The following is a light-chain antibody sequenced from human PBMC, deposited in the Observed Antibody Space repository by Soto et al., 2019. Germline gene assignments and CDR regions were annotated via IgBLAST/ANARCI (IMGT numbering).Light chain of an antibody. CDR1: SSDIGDSNY. CDR3: SSYRCSNTSYG. V-gene: IGLV2-14*03. CDR2: DVS. Sequence: HSGLPKPASGSGFPGQSITISCTGTSSDIGDSNYGSWYQQHPVKAPKLVIYDVSNRPAGASNPFSGAKSANTASLPPRGLQADDEAEYYSSSYRCSNTSYGFGTG. J-gene: IGLJ1*01.